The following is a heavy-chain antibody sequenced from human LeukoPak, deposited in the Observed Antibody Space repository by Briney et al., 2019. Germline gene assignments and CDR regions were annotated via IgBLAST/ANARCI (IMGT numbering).Heavy chain of an antibody. CDR1: GYTFTSCD. J-gene: IGHJ5*02. V-gene: IGHV1-46*03. CDR2: INPSGGST. CDR3: ARVPVQLERGRRVGEGDWFDP. D-gene: IGHD1-1*01. Sequence: ASVKVSCKASGYTFTSCDINWVRQAPGQGLEWMGIINPSGGSTSYAQKFQGRVTMTRDTSTSTVYMELSSLRSEDTAVYYCARVPVQLERGRRVGEGDWFDPWGQGTLVTVSS.